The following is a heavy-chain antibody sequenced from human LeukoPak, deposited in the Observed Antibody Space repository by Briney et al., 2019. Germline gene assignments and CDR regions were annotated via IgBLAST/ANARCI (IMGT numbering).Heavy chain of an antibody. V-gene: IGHV3-30-3*01. CDR1: GFTFSSYA. D-gene: IGHD3-22*01. CDR2: ISYDGSNK. Sequence: GGSLRLSCAASGFTFSSYAMHWVRQAPGKGLEWVAVISYDGSNKYYADSVKGRFTISRDNSKNTLYLQMNSLRAEDTAVYYCARDYYYDSSGYPYIFDYWGQGTLVTVSS. J-gene: IGHJ4*02. CDR3: ARDYYYDSSGYPYIFDY.